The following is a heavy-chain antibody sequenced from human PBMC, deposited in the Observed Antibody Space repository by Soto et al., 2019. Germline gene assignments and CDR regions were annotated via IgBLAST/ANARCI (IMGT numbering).Heavy chain of an antibody. CDR3: ARIIVVVPADAFDI. V-gene: IGHV3-48*03. CDR1: GVTFSSDE. CDR2: ISSSGSTI. J-gene: IGHJ3*02. Sequence: GGSLRLSCAASGVTFSSDEMNWVRQAPGKGLEWVSYISSSGSTIYYADSVKGRFTISRDNAKNSLYLQMNSLRAEATAVYYCARIIVVVPADAFDIWGQGTMVTVSS. D-gene: IGHD2-2*01.